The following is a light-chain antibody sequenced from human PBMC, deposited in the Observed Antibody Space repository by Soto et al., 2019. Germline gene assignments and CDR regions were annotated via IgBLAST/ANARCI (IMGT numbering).Light chain of an antibody. Sequence: QSALTQPASVSGSPGQSITISCTATASDVGDYNYVSWFQRYPGKAPKLMIYDVSNWPSGVSNRFSGSKSGNTASLTISGLQAEDEADYYCSSYTSTRTHVIFGGGTKVTVL. J-gene: IGLJ2*01. CDR2: DVS. CDR3: SSYTSTRTHVI. V-gene: IGLV2-14*01. CDR1: ASDVGDYNY.